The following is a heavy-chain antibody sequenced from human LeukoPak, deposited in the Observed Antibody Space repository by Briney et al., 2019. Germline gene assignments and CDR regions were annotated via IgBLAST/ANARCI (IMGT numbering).Heavy chain of an antibody. J-gene: IGHJ4*02. CDR2: IWYDGSNK. V-gene: IGHV3-33*01. Sequence: SLRLSCAASGFTFSSYGMHWVRQAPGKGLEWVAVIWYDGSNKYYADSVKGRFTISRDNSKNTLYLQMNSLRAEDTAVYYCARSLRGYSGYEPFDYWGQGTLVTVSS. CDR1: GFTFSSYG. CDR3: ARSLRGYSGYEPFDY. D-gene: IGHD5-12*01.